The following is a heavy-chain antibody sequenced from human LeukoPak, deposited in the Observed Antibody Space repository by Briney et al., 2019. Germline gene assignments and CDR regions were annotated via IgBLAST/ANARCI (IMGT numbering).Heavy chain of an antibody. Sequence: SETLSLTCTVSGDSISSSNWFWGWIRQPPGRGLEWIGYIHYSGTTMYNPSLESRVTISIDASKNEFSLTLSFVTAADTAVYYCARIDGSNFGAKFDFWGQGTLVSVSS. CDR2: IHYSGTT. CDR3: ARIDGSNFGAKFDF. CDR1: GDSISSSNWF. J-gene: IGHJ4*02. D-gene: IGHD4-17*01. V-gene: IGHV4-61*05.